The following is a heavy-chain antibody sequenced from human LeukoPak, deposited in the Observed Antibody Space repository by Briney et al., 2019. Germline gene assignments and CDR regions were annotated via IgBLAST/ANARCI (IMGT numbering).Heavy chain of an antibody. V-gene: IGHV1-18*01. CDR2: ISAYNGNT. CDR1: GYTFTSYG. Sequence: GASVKVSCKASGYTFTSYGISWVRQAPGQGREGIGWISAYNGNTNYAQKLQGRVTMTTDTSTSTAYMELRSLRSDDTAVYYCARDGAGDIVVVPASVIDAFDIWGQGTMVTVSS. D-gene: IGHD2-2*01. CDR3: ARDGAGDIVVVPASVIDAFDI. J-gene: IGHJ3*02.